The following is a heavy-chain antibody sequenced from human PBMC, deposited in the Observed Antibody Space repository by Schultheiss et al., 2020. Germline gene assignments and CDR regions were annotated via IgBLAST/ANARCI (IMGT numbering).Heavy chain of an antibody. Sequence: GGSLRLSCAASGFTFSSYGMHWVRQAPGKGLEWVAVISYDGSNKYYADSVKGRFTISRDNSKNTVYLQMNSLRAEDTAVYYCARGPSDDYFYFFDFWGLGSQVTVSS. CDR2: ISYDGSNK. D-gene: IGHD2/OR15-2a*01. CDR3: ARGPSDDYFYFFDF. CDR1: GFTFSSYG. V-gene: IGHV3-30*03. J-gene: IGHJ4*02.